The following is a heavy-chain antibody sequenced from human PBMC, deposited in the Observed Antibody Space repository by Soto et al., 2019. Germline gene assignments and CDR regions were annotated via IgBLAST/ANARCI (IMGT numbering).Heavy chain of an antibody. V-gene: IGHV3-23*01. CDR2: ISGSGGST. CDR1: GFTFSSYA. Sequence: GGSLRLSCAASGFTFSSYAMSWVRQAPGKGLEWVSAISGSGGSTYYADSVKGRFTISRDNSKNMLYLQMNSLRADDPAVYYCAKGPGVLYFQHWGQGTLVTVSS. J-gene: IGHJ1*01. D-gene: IGHD1-1*01. CDR3: AKGPGVLYFQH.